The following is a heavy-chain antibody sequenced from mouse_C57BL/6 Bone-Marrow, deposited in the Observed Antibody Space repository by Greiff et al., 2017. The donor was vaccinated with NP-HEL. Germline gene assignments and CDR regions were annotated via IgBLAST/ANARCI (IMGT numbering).Heavy chain of an antibody. D-gene: IGHD1-1*01. CDR3: AREDACTVVAHYYAMDY. Sequence: VQLQQPGAELVRPGSSVKLSCKASGYTFTSYWMHWVKQRPIQGLEWIGNIDPSDSETHYNQKFKDKATLTVDKSSSPAYMQLSSRTSEDSAVYYGAREDACTVVAHYYAMDYWGQGTSVTVSS. J-gene: IGHJ4*01. CDR1: GYTFTSYW. V-gene: IGHV1-52*01. CDR2: IDPSDSET.